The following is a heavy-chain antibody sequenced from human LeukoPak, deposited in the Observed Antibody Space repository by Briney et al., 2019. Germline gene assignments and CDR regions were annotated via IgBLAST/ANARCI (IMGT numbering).Heavy chain of an antibody. CDR2: ISGSGGST. CDR1: GFTFSSYA. J-gene: IGHJ4*02. V-gene: IGHV3-23*01. CDR3: AKDDSHNYYDSSGCFDY. D-gene: IGHD3-22*01. Sequence: GGSLRLSCAASGFTFSSYAMSWVRQAPGKGLEWVSAISGSGGSTYYADSVKGRFTISRDNSKNTLYLQMNSLRAEDTAVYYCAKDDSHNYYDSSGCFDYWGQGTLVTVSS.